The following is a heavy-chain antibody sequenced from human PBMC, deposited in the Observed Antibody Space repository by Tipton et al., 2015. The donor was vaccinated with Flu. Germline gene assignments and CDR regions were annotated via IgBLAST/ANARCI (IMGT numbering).Heavy chain of an antibody. CDR3: ARGRPGWYFDL. Sequence: SLRLSCAASGFTVSSNYMSWVRQTPAKGLEWVSVIYSGGSTYYADSVKGRFIISRDNSKNTLYLQMNSLRAEDTAVYYCARGRPGWYFDLWGRGTLVTVSS. CDR1: GFTVSSNY. D-gene: IGHD2-2*01. V-gene: IGHV3-66*01. J-gene: IGHJ2*01. CDR2: IYSGGST.